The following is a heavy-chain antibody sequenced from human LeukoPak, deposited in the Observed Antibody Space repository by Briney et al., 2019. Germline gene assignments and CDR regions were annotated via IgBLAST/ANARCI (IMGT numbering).Heavy chain of an antibody. J-gene: IGHJ4*02. Sequence: PGGSLRLPCAASGFTFSSYNMKWVRQAPGKGLEWVSSISTGSSYIYYADSVKGRFTISRDNARNSLNLQMNSLRVEDTAVYYCARDRDWNSGFDYWGQGTLVTVSS. V-gene: IGHV3-21*01. CDR2: ISTGSSYI. CDR1: GFTFSSYN. CDR3: ARDRDWNSGFDY. D-gene: IGHD1-7*01.